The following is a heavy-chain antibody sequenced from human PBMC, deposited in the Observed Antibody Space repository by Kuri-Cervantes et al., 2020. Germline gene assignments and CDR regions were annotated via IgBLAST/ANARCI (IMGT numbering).Heavy chain of an antibody. J-gene: IGHJ2*01. CDR1: GFTFSSYG. CDR3: ASTAMVSWYFDL. Sequence: GGSLRLSCAASGFTFSSYGMHWVRQAPGKGLEWVAVIWYDGSNKYYADSVKGRFTISRDNSRNTLYLQKNSLRAEDTAVYYCASTAMVSWYFDLWGRGTLVTVSS. CDR2: IWYDGSNK. V-gene: IGHV3-33*01. D-gene: IGHD5-18*01.